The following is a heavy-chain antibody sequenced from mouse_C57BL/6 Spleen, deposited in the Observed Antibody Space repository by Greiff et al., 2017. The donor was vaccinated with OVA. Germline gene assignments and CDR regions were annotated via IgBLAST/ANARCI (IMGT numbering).Heavy chain of an antibody. CDR3: SREDDGYPRWYFDV. CDR1: GYTFTDHT. D-gene: IGHD2-3*01. CDR2: IYPRDGST. Sequence: VPLQQSDAELVKPGASVKISCKVSGYTFTDHTIHWMKQRPEQGLEWIGYIYPRDGSTTYNEKFKGKATLTADKSSSTAYMQLNSLTSEDSAVYFCSREDDGYPRWYFDVWGTGTTVTVSS. J-gene: IGHJ1*03. V-gene: IGHV1-78*01.